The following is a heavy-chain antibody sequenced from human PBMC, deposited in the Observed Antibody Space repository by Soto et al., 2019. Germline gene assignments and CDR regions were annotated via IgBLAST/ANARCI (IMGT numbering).Heavy chain of an antibody. CDR1: GFTFSSYS. J-gene: IGHJ4*02. Sequence: GGSLRLSCAASGFTFSSYSMNWVRQAPGKGLEWVAYISSSGSTIYYADSVKGRFTISRDNAKSSLYLQMNSLRADDTAVYYCARRNMFDYWGQGTLVTVSS. CDR3: ARRNMFDY. V-gene: IGHV3-48*04. CDR2: ISSSGSTI.